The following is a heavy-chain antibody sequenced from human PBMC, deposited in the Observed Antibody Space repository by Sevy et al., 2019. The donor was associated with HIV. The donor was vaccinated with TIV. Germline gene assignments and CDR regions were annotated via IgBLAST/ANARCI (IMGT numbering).Heavy chain of an antibody. CDR2: IYYSGST. CDR3: ARDRGTVTSYFDY. Sequence: TLSLTCTVSGGSFSSGGYYWSWIRQHPGKGLEWIGYIYYSGSTYYNPSLKSRVTISVDTSKNQFSLKLSSVTAADTAVYYCARDRGTVTSYFDYWGQGTLVTVSS. V-gene: IGHV4-31*03. CDR1: GGSFSSGGYY. J-gene: IGHJ4*02. D-gene: IGHD4-17*01.